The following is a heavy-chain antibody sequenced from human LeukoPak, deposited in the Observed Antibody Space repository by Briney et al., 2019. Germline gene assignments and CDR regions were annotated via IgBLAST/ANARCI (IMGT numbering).Heavy chain of an antibody. V-gene: IGHV3-11*01. D-gene: IGHD6-19*01. CDR2: ISPSGLTI. Sequence: GGSLTLSCAASGFIFSDYYMSWIRQDPGKGLEWVSYISPSGLTIYYADSVRGRFTISRDNAKNSLSLQMNSPRAEDTAVYFCARSIAVAEPFDHWGQGTLVPVSS. CDR1: GFIFSDYY. J-gene: IGHJ4*02. CDR3: ARSIAVAEPFDH.